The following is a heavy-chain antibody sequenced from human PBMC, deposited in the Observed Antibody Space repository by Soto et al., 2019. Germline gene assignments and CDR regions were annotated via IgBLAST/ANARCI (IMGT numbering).Heavy chain of an antibody. CDR3: ARGRRGSTTYYCYYYGMDV. V-gene: IGHV4-34*01. D-gene: IGHD2-2*01. J-gene: IGHJ6*02. Sequence: PSETLSLTCAVYGGSFSGYYWSWMRQPPGKGLEWIGEINHSGSTNYNPSLKSRVTISVDTSKNQFSLKLSSVTAADTAVYYCARGRRGSTTYYCYYYGMDVWDQGTTVTVSS. CDR2: INHSGST. CDR1: GGSFSGYY.